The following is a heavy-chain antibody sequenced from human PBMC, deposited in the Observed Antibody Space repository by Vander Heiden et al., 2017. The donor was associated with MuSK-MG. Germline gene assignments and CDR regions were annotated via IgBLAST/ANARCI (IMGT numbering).Heavy chain of an antibody. Sequence: QVQLQESGPGLVKPSGTLSLTCAVPGGSISSSSWWRWVRQPPGKGLGWIGEIYHRGSTNYNPSLKSRVTISVDKSKNQFSLKLSSVTAADTAVYYCARSPLLWFGELFYYSYGMDVWGQGTTVTVSS. CDR2: IYHRGST. D-gene: IGHD3-10*01. J-gene: IGHJ6*02. V-gene: IGHV4-4*02. CDR1: GGSISSSSW. CDR3: ARSPLLWFGELFYYSYGMDV.